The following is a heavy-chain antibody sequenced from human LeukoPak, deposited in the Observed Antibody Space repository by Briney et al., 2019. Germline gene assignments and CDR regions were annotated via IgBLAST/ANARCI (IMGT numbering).Heavy chain of an antibody. D-gene: IGHD5-18*01. V-gene: IGHV3-23*01. CDR3: AKVSRSWIQLWSGIYYFDY. Sequence: GGSLRLSCAASGFTFSTYGMSWVRQAPGKGLEWVSAISGHGGTTYYADSVKGRFTISRDNSKNTLYLQMNSLRAEDTALYYCAKVSRSWIQLWSGIYYFDYWGQGTLVTVSS. J-gene: IGHJ4*02. CDR2: ISGHGGTT. CDR1: GFTFSTYG.